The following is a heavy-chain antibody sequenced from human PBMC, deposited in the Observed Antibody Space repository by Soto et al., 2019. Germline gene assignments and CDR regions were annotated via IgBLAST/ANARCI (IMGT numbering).Heavy chain of an antibody. CDR2: IYPGDPDT. D-gene: IGHD2-8*01. CDR3: ARQGSNGAYYYYGMDV. J-gene: IGHJ6*02. Sequence: GESLKISCKGSGYRFSSYWIAWVRQMPGKGLEWMGIIYPGDPDTRYSPSFQGQVTFSVDKSNSTAYLQWSSLKASDTAIYYCARQGSNGAYYYYGMDVWGQGTTVTVSS. V-gene: IGHV5-51*01. CDR1: GYRFSSYW.